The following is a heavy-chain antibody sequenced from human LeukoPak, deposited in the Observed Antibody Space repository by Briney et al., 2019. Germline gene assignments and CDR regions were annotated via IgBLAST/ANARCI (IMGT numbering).Heavy chain of an antibody. V-gene: IGHV3-33*06. CDR2: IWYDGEVT. J-gene: IGHJ4*02. Sequence: GGSLRLSCAASGFTFSNYGMHWVRQAPGKGLEWVAVIWYDGEVTYYRDSVRGRFTISRDNSKNTLFLQMDSLRVEDTAVYYCAQDCSGGSCPVWDYWGQGTLVTVSS. D-gene: IGHD2-15*01. CDR3: AQDCSGGSCPVWDY. CDR1: GFTFSNYG.